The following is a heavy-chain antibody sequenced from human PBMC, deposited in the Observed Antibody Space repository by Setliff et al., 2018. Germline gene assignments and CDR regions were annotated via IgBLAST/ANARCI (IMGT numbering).Heavy chain of an antibody. J-gene: IGHJ6*02. D-gene: IGHD3-10*01. Sequence: ASVKVSCKASGYSFTSYGISWVRQAPGQGLEWMRWISAYNDNKNYAQKFQGRVTMTTDTSTNTVFMELRSLRSDDTAMFYCARVVYYASGSSLSYGMDVWGQGTAVTVSS. V-gene: IGHV1-18*01. CDR3: ARVVYYASGSSLSYGMDV. CDR1: GYSFTSYG. CDR2: ISAYNDNK.